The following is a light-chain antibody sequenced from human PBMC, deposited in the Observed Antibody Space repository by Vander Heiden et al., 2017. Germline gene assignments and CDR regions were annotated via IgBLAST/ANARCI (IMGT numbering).Light chain of an antibody. CDR2: QDR. V-gene: IGLV3-1*01. CDR1: KLGDKF. Sequence: SYELTQPPSVSVPPGQAASITCSGDKLGDKFVSWYQHKPGQSPVLVVYQDRRRPSGIPDRFAASHSGNTATLTIGDIQAMDEADYYCQAWDSSILYVFGSGTKVTVL. CDR3: QAWDSSILYV. J-gene: IGLJ1*01.